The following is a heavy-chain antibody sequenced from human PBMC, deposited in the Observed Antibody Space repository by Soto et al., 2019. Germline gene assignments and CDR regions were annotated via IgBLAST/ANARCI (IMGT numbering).Heavy chain of an antibody. V-gene: IGHV1-69*02. CDR2: IIPILNIP. Sequence: SVKVSCKASGGTFSSYTINWVRQAPGQGLEWMGRIIPILNIPNYAQKFQGRVTITADKSTSTAYMELSSLRSEDTAVYYCARAPSYYYDSSGFFDYWGQGTLVTVSS. J-gene: IGHJ4*02. D-gene: IGHD3-22*01. CDR3: ARAPSYYYDSSGFFDY. CDR1: GGTFSSYT.